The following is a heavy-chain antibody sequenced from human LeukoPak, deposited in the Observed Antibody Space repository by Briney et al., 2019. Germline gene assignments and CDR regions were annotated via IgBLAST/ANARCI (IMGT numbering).Heavy chain of an antibody. J-gene: IGHJ4*02. Sequence: GGSLRLSCAASGFTFSSHSMNWVRQAPGQGLDWVSYISSSSSTKYYGDSVKGRFTISRDNAKNSLFLQMNGLRDEDTAVYYCGRDLVGGEVAGAIDYWGQGTLVTISS. CDR1: GFTFSSHS. D-gene: IGHD6-19*01. V-gene: IGHV3-48*02. CDR2: ISSSSSTK. CDR3: GRDLVGGEVAGAIDY.